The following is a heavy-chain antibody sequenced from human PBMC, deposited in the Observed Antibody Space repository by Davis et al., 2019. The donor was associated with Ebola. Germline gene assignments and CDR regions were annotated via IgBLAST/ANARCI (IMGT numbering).Heavy chain of an antibody. D-gene: IGHD3-16*02. J-gene: IGHJ5*02. CDR2: IYFDGRT. CDR1: GGSISSYY. V-gene: IGHV4-59*06. Sequence: SETLSLTCTVSGGSISSYYWSWIRQHPGKGLEWIGYIYFDGRTFYNPSLKSRVTISVDTSKNQFSLNLSSVTAADTAVYYCARAVATNYDYAWGSYRYGWFDPWGQGTLVTVSS. CDR3: ARAVATNYDYAWGSYRYGWFDP.